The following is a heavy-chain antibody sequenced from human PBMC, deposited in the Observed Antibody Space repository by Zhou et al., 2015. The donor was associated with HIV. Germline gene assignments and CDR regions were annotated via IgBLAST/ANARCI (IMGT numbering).Heavy chain of an antibody. V-gene: IGHV1-18*01. D-gene: IGHD6-13*01. CDR1: GYTFNTYG. CDR2: VIAYNGVT. Sequence: QVQLVQSGGEVKKPGASVKVSCKTSGYTFNTYGLSWVRQAPGQGLEWVGWVIAYNGVTHHAQKFQGRVTITADESTSTAYMELSSLRSEDTAVYYCAREKKAAGPFDPWGQGTLVTVSS. J-gene: IGHJ5*02. CDR3: AREKKAAGPFDP.